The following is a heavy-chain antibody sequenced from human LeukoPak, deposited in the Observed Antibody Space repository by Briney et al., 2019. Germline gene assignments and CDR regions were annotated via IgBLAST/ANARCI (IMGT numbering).Heavy chain of an antibody. V-gene: IGHV3-30-3*01. CDR1: GFTFSSYA. CDR2: ISYDGSNK. D-gene: IGHD3-22*01. J-gene: IGHJ4*02. Sequence: GGALRLSCAASGFTFSSYAMHWVCRAPGKGREWVAVISYDGSNKYYADSVKGRFTISRDNSKNPLYLQMNSLRAEDTAVYYCVSDSGGYYDSSGYYYLSYFDYWGQGTLVTVSS. CDR3: VSDSGGYYDSSGYYYLSYFDY.